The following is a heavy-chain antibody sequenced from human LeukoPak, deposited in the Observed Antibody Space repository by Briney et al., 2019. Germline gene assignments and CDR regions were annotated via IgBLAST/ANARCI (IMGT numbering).Heavy chain of an antibody. CDR3: ARDYYDFWSGYQDTPDY. CDR2: ISSSGSTI. V-gene: IGHV3-48*03. CDR1: GFTFSSYE. J-gene: IGHJ4*02. Sequence: PGGSLRLSCAASGFTFSSYEMNWVRQAPGKGLEWVSYISSSGSTIYYADSVKGRFTISRDNAKNSLYLQMNSLRAEDTAVYYCARDYYDFWSGYQDTPDYWGQGTLVTVSS. D-gene: IGHD3-3*01.